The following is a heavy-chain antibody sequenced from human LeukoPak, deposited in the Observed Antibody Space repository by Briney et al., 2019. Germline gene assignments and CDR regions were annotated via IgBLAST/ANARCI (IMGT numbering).Heavy chain of an antibody. V-gene: IGHV1-2*02. D-gene: IGHD3-3*01. CDR1: GYTFTGYY. J-gene: IGHJ4*02. CDR2: INHNSGGT. CDR3: ARTIFWSGYPYFDY. Sequence: ASVKVSCKASGYTFTGYYMHWVRQAPGQGLEWMGWINHNSGGTNYAQKFQGRVTMTRDTSISTAYMELSRLRSDDTAVYYCARTIFWSGYPYFDYWGQGTLVTVSS.